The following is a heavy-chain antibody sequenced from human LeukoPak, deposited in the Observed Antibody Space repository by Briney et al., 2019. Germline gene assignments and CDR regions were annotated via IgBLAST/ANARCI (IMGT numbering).Heavy chain of an antibody. J-gene: IGHJ4*02. CDR2: ISGSSTSI. Sequence: GGSLRLSCAASGFTFRTYTMNWVRQAPGKGLVWVSSISGSSTSIHYADSVKGRFTISRDNAKNSLYLQMNSLRAEDTAVYYCATGGISSGWYAGYYFDYWGQGTLVTVSS. CDR1: GFTFRTYT. V-gene: IGHV3-21*01. CDR3: ATGGISSGWYAGYYFDY. D-gene: IGHD6-19*01.